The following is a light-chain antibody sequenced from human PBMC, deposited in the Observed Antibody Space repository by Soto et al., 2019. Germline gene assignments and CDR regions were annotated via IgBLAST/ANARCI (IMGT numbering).Light chain of an antibody. CDR2: EVS. V-gene: IGLV2-14*01. Sequence: QSALTQPASVSGSPGQSITISCTGTSSGVGGYNYVSWYQQHPGIAPKLMISEVSNLPPGVSNRFSGSKSGNTASLTISGRQAEDEADYYCRSYTSSSTLVFGGGTKLTVL. CDR3: RSYTSSSTLV. CDR1: SSGVGGYNY. J-gene: IGLJ2*01.